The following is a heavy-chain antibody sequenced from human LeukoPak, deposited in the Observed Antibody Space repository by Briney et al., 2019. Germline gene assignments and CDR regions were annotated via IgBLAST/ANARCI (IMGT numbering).Heavy chain of an antibody. CDR1: GFTFSSYA. CDR3: AKATPDGYNWNPFDY. J-gene: IGHJ4*02. V-gene: IGHV3-30-3*01. Sequence: PGGSLRLSCAASGFTFSSYAMHWVRQAPGKGLEWVAVISYDGSNKYYADSVKGRFTISRDNSKNTLYLQMNSLRAEDTAVYYCAKATPDGYNWNPFDYWGQGTLVTVSS. D-gene: IGHD1-1*01. CDR2: ISYDGSNK.